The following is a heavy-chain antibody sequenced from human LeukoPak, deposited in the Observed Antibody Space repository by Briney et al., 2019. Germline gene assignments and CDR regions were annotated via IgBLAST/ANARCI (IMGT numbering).Heavy chain of an antibody. CDR2: SSGSGGST. CDR1: GFTFSSYG. Sequence: GGSLRLSCAASGFTFSSYGMSWVRQAPGKGLEWVSDSSGSGGSTYYADSVKGRFTISRDNSKNTLYLQMNSLRAEDTAVYYCVKDGRDSGDYGDNYYYYYMDVWGKGTTVTISS. V-gene: IGHV3-23*01. J-gene: IGHJ6*03. D-gene: IGHD4-17*01. CDR3: VKDGRDSGDYGDNYYYYYMDV.